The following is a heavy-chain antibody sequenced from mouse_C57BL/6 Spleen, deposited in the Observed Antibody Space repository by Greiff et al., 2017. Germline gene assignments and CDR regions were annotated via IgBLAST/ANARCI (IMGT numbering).Heavy chain of an antibody. Sequence: EVKLMESGPELVKPGASVKISCKASGYSFTDYNMNWVKQSNGKSLEWIGVINPNYGTTSYNQKFKGKATLTVDQSSSTAYMQLNSLTSEDSAVYYGERGGRYYARDFWGQGTSVPFSS. D-gene: IGHD3-3*01. J-gene: IGHJ4*01. CDR3: ERGGRYYARDF. V-gene: IGHV1-39*01. CDR2: INPNYGTT. CDR1: GYSFTDYN.